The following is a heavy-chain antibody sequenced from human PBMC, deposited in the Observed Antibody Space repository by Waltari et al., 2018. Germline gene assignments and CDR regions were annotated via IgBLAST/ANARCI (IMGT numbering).Heavy chain of an antibody. CDR1: GSIFSPYW. V-gene: IGHV3-7*01. J-gene: IGHJ3*02. D-gene: IGHD2-21*01. Sequence: EVQLVESGGTLVQPGGSLRLSCAASGSIFSPYWMTWARQAPGKGLEWVANINPAGNKTSYVDSVKGRFSLSRDNAKKLLYLQMNSLRAEETTVYYCARDLDYRFGDAYYDAYDMWGQGTLVTVSS. CDR3: ARDLDYRFGDAYYDAYDM. CDR2: INPAGNKT.